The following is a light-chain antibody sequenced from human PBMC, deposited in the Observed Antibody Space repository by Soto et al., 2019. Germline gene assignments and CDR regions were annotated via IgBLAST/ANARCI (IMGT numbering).Light chain of an antibody. CDR2: DAS. CDR3: QQFNSYPHGYT. J-gene: IGKJ2*01. Sequence: AIQLTQSPSSLSASVGDRVTITCLASQGISSALAWYQQKPGKAPKLLIYDASSLESGVPSRFSGSGSGTDFTLTISSLQPEDFATYYCQQFNSYPHGYTFGQGTKLEIK. CDR1: QGISSA. V-gene: IGKV1-13*02.